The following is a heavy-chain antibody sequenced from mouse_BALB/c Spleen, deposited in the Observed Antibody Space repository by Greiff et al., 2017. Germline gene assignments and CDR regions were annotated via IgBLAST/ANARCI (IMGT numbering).Heavy chain of an antibody. J-gene: IGHJ1*01. CDR2: IDPENGDT. CDR3: NALGYGSRYFDV. V-gene: IGHV14-4*02. Sequence: EVQWVESGAELVRSGASVKLSCTASGFNIKDYYMHWVKQRPEQGLEWIGWIDPENGDTEYAPKFQGKATMTADTSSNTAYLQLSSLTSEDTAVYYCNALGYGSRYFDVWGAGTTVTVSS. CDR1: GFNIKDYY. D-gene: IGHD1-1*01.